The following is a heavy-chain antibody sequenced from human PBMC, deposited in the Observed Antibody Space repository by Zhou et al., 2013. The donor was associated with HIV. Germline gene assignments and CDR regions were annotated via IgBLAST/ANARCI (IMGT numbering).Heavy chain of an antibody. D-gene: IGHD2-2*01. Sequence: QVQLQESGPGLVKPSETLSLTCTVSGGSVSNYYWSWIRQPPGKGLEWIGYIFTSESTNYNPSLKSRVTISVDTSKNQFSLNLSSVTAADTAVYYCARGPIPQLLKYYFDYWGQGTLVTGLL. J-gene: IGHJ4*02. CDR2: IFTSEST. V-gene: IGHV4-4*09. CDR3: ARGPIPQLLKYYFDY. CDR1: GGSVSNYY.